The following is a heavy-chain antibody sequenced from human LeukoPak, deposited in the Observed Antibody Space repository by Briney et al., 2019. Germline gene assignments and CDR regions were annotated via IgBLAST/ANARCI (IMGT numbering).Heavy chain of an antibody. Sequence: GGSLSLSCAASGFNFSSYGMLWVRQPPGKGLEWVAFIRYDGSNKYYADSVKGRFTISRDNSKNTLYLQMNSLRAEDTAVYYCAKDLGDIVVVPAAIPYGAFDIWGQGTMVTVSS. CDR1: GFNFSSYG. CDR3: AKDLGDIVVVPAAIPYGAFDI. CDR2: IRYDGSNK. V-gene: IGHV3-30*02. J-gene: IGHJ3*02. D-gene: IGHD2-2*01.